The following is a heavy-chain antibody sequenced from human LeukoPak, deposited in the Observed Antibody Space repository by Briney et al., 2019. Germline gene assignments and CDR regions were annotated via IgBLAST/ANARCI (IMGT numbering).Heavy chain of an antibody. D-gene: IGHD1-26*01. CDR2: ISAYNGKT. Sequence: ASVKVSCTASGYTFTSSYINWVRQAPGQGLEWMGWISAYNGKTNYAQKFQGRVTMTTDSSTNTAYMDLTSLRSDDTAVYYCARGGTYYPCIDYWGQGTLVTVSS. CDR3: ARGGTYYPCIDY. J-gene: IGHJ4*02. V-gene: IGHV1-18*01. CDR1: GYTFTSSY.